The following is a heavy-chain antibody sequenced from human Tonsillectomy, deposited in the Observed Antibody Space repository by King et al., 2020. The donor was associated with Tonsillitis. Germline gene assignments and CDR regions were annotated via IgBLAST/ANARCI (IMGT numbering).Heavy chain of an antibody. CDR1: GYSISSGYY. J-gene: IGHJ4*02. CDR3: ATEVGLYYYDFY. CDR2: ISHSGST. V-gene: IGHV4-38-2*02. D-gene: IGHD3-22*01. Sequence: VQLQESGPGLVKPSETLSLTCAVSGYSISSGYYWGWIRQPPGKGLEWIGSISHSGSTYQNPSLKSRVTISVDTSKNQFSLKLSSVTAADTAVYYCATEVGLYYYDFYWGQGTLVTVSS.